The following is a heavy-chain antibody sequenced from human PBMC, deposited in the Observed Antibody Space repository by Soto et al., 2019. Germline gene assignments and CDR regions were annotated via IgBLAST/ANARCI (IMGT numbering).Heavy chain of an antibody. CDR2: ISYDGSNK. D-gene: IGHD6-19*01. CDR1: GFTFSSYA. Sequence: PRGSLRLSCAASGFTFSSYAMHWVRQAPGKGLEWVAVISYDGSNKYYADSAKGRFTISRDNSKNTLYLQMNSLRAEDTAVYYCARDKSGWSFDYYYGMDVWGQGTTVTVSS. J-gene: IGHJ6*02. V-gene: IGHV3-30-3*01. CDR3: ARDKSGWSFDYYYGMDV.